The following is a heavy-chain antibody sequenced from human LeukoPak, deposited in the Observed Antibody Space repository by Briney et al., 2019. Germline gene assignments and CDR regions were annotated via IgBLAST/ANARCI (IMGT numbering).Heavy chain of an antibody. CDR2: IGGSCVST. J-gene: IGHJ4*02. D-gene: IGHD3-9*01. CDR1: GFTFTTYT. V-gene: IGHV3-23*01. Sequence: GGSLRLSCAASGFTFTTYTMSWVRQAPEKGLEWVSAIGGSCVSTFYADSVKGRFTISRDNSKNTLYLQMNSLRAEDTGVYYCAKDYDILTGAPDFDYWGQGTLVTVSS. CDR3: AKDYDILTGAPDFDY.